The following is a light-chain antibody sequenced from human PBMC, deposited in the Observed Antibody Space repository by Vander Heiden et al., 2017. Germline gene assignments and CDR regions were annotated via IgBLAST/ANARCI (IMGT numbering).Light chain of an antibody. Sequence: MPQSPLSLPVTPGEPPPISCRSSQSLLLHSDGNNYLDSYLQKPVQSPQLLIYLGSHRASAVPDRFTARGSRTDFTLKINRVEAEDVGVYYCRQSLKSPLTFGAGTKVEIK. CDR1: QSLLLHSDGNNY. J-gene: IGKJ4*01. V-gene: IGKV2-28*01. CDR3: RQSLKSPLT. CDR2: LGS.